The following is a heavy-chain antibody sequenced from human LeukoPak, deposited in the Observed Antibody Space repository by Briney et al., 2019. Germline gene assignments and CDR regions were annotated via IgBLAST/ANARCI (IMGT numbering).Heavy chain of an antibody. CDR3: ARARGDYYDSSGYYSAFDY. J-gene: IGHJ4*02. D-gene: IGHD3-22*01. CDR2: TNHSGSA. CDR1: GFTFSSYA. V-gene: IGHV4-34*01. Sequence: GSLRLSCAASGFTFSSYAMSWVRQAPGKGLEWIGETNHSGSANYNPSLKSRVTISVDMSKNQFSLKLSSVTAADTAVYYCARARGDYYDSSGYYSAFDYWGQGTLVTVSS.